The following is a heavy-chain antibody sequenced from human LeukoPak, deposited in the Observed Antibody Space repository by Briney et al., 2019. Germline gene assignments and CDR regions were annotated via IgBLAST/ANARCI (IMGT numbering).Heavy chain of an antibody. CDR1: GYSFTSYG. D-gene: IGHD5-18*01. CDR2: ISVYDGNT. V-gene: IGHV1-18*01. CDR3: ACGYSYGLFDY. Sequence: ASVKVSCRASGYSFTSYGFIWVRQAPGQGPEWMGWISVYDGNTKSAQKFQGRVTMTTDTSTSTAYMELRSLRSDDTAVYYCACGYSYGLFDYWGQGTLVTVSS. J-gene: IGHJ4*02.